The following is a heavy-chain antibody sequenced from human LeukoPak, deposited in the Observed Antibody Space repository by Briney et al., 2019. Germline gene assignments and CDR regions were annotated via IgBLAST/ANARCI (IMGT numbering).Heavy chain of an antibody. J-gene: IGHJ6*03. CDR2: IYYSGSN. Sequence: SETLSLTCTVSGGSISSSSYYWGWIRQPPGRGLEWIGSIYYSGSNYYNPSLKSRVTISVDTSKNQFSLKLSSVTAADTAVYYCARQGNYYGSGSYYILYYYYMDVWGKGTTVTVSS. CDR3: ARQGNYYGSGSYYILYYYYMDV. CDR1: GGSISSSSYY. V-gene: IGHV4-39*01. D-gene: IGHD3-10*01.